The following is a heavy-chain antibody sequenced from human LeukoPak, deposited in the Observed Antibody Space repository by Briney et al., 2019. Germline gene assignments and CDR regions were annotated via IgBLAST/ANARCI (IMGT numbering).Heavy chain of an antibody. CDR3: APTLNYYDSSGYSSPFDY. J-gene: IGHJ4*02. Sequence: ASVKVSCKASGYTFTVYYMHWVRQAPEQGLEWMGWINPNSGGTNYAQKFQGRVTMTRDTSISTAFMELSSLRSDDTAVYYCAPTLNYYDSSGYSSPFDYWGQGALVTVSS. V-gene: IGHV1-2*02. D-gene: IGHD3-22*01. CDR2: INPNSGGT. CDR1: GYTFTVYY.